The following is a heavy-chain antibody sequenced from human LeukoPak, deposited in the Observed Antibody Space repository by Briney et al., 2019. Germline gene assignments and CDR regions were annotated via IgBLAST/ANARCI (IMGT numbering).Heavy chain of an antibody. Sequence: GGSLRLSCAASGFTFSSYSMNWVRQAPGKGLEWVSSISSSSSYIYYADSVKGRFTISRDNAKNSLYLQMNSLRAEDTAVYYCARDLRGSYVSLLPPTPYDYWGQGTLVTVSS. CDR1: GFTFSSYS. CDR2: ISSSSSYI. V-gene: IGHV3-21*01. J-gene: IGHJ4*02. D-gene: IGHD1-26*01. CDR3: ARDLRGSYVSLLPPTPYDY.